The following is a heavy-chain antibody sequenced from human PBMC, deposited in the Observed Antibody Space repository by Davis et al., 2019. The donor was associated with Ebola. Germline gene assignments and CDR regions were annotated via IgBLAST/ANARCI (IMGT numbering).Heavy chain of an antibody. V-gene: IGHV3-53*01. CDR2: IYSGGST. CDR3: ARGYSSGWYWDY. D-gene: IGHD6-19*01. J-gene: IGHJ4*02. CDR1: GFTFSSYA. Sequence: GESLKISCAASGFTFSSYAMSWVRQAPGKGLEWVSVIYSGGSTYYADSVKGRFTISRDNSKNTLYLQMNSLRAEDTAVYYCARGYSSGWYWDYWGQGTLVTVSS.